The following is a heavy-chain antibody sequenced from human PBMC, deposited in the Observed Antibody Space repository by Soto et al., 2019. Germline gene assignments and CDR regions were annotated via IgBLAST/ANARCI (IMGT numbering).Heavy chain of an antibody. CDR1: GFTVSSNY. D-gene: IGHD6-19*01. CDR2: IYSGGST. J-gene: IGHJ5*02. Sequence: EVQLVESGGGLVQPGGSLRLSCAASGFTVSSNYMSWVRQAPGKGLEWVSVIYSGGSTYYADSVKGRFTISRDNSKNTLYLQMNSLRAEDTAVYYCARDLSSGGGWFDLWGQGTLVTVSS. CDR3: ARDLSSGGGWFDL. V-gene: IGHV3-66*01.